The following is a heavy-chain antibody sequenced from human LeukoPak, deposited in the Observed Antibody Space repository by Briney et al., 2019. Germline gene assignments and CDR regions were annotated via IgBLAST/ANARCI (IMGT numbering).Heavy chain of an antibody. J-gene: IGHJ5*02. D-gene: IGHD2-15*01. CDR1: GVSIRTDY. CDR2: IFDIGST. V-gene: IGHV4-59*01. Sequence: SETLSLTCTVSGVSIRTDYWSWIRQTPGKGLEWIAYIFDIGSTTYNPSLKSRVTMSMDTSKNQFSLTLSSVTAADAGMYYCARVTYRSPSDLIVVVVEGFDPWGQGTLVTVSS. CDR3: ARVTYRSPSDLIVVVVEGFDP.